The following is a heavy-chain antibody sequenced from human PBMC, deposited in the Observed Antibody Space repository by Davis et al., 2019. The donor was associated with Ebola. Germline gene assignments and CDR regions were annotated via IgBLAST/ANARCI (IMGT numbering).Heavy chain of an antibody. CDR1: GGSISSYY. CDR3: ARAIGGIHY. V-gene: IGHV4-59*01. Sequence: SETLSLTCTVSGGSISSYYWSWIRQPPGKGLEWIADMNYSGSTNYNTSLTSRVTISVDTSKNQFSLKLSSVTAADTAVYYCARAIGGIHYWGQGTLVTVSS. J-gene: IGHJ4*02. CDR2: MNYSGST. D-gene: IGHD3-16*01.